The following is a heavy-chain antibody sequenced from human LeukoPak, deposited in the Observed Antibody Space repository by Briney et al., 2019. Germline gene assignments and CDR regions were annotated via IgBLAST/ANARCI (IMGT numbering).Heavy chain of an antibody. D-gene: IGHD3-22*01. V-gene: IGHV1-18*01. CDR1: GYTFTSYG. J-gene: IGHJ4*02. CDR2: ISAYNGNT. CDR3: ARDRVYYYDSSGYYTSLYYFDY. Sequence: ASVKVSCKASGYTFTSYGISWVRQAPGQGLEWMGWISAYNGNTNYAQKLQGRVTMTTDTSTSTAYMELRGLRSDDTAVYYCARDRVYYYDSSGYYTSLYYFDYWGQGTLVTVSS.